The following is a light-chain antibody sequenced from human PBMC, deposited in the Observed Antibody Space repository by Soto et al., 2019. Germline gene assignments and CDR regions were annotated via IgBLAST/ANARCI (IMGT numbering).Light chain of an antibody. CDR3: QQSYSTPGT. J-gene: IGKJ1*01. CDR1: QSISSY. CDR2: AAS. V-gene: IGKV1-39*01. Sequence: DIQMTQSPSSLSASVGDRVTITCRASQSISSYLNWYQQKPGKAPKLLIYAASSLQSGVPSRFSGSGSGTDFTLTISSLQPEDFATDYCQQSYSTPGTFGRGTKVEIK.